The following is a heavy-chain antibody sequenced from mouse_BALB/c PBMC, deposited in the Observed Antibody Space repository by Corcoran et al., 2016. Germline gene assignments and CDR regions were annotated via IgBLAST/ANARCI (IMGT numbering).Heavy chain of an antibody. CDR3: ANGYGSGYWYFDV. V-gene: IGHV1-18*01. J-gene: IGHJ1*01. CDR1: GYSFTSYT. CDR2: INPYNGGT. D-gene: IGHD2-10*02. Sequence: EVQLQQSGPELVKPGASMKISCKASGYSFTSYTMNWVKQSLGKSLEWIGLINPYNGGTNYNQKFKGKATLTVDKSSSTAYMELLSLTSEDSAVDYCANGYGSGYWYFDVWGAGTTVTVSS.